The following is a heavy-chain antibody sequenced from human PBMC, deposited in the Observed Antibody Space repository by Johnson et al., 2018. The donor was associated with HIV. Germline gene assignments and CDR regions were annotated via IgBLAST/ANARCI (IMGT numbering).Heavy chain of an antibody. J-gene: IGHJ3*02. Sequence: QEQLVESGGGLVQPGRSLRLSCAASGFTFSSYAMHWVRQAPGKGLEWVAVISYDGSNKYYADSVKGRFTISRDNSKNTLYLQMNSLRAEDTAVYYCARDMGGVVKEARAFDIWGQGTMVTVSS. CDR2: ISYDGSNK. V-gene: IGHV3-30*01. CDR1: GFTFSSYA. D-gene: IGHD3-10*01. CDR3: ARDMGGVVKEARAFDI.